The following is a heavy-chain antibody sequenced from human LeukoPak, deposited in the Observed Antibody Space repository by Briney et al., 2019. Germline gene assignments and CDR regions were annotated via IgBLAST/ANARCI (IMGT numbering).Heavy chain of an antibody. D-gene: IGHD3-22*01. V-gene: IGHV4-39*07. J-gene: IGHJ4*02. Sequence: TSETLSLTCTVSGGSISSSSYYWGWIRQPPGKGLEWIGSIYYSGSTYYNPSLKSRVTISVDTSKNQFSLKLSSVTAADTAVYYCARAPSYRPMIVNTIDYWGQGTLVTVSS. CDR2: IYYSGST. CDR3: ARAPSYRPMIVNTIDY. CDR1: GGSISSSSYY.